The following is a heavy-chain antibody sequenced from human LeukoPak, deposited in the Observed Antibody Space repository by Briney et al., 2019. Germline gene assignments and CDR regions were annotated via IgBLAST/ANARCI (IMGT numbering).Heavy chain of an antibody. CDR2: INPRGGST. CDR3: ARAMYDYGDYPLFDFDY. CDR1: GYTFTSYY. Sequence: ASVKVSCKASGYTFTSYYMHWVRQAPGQGLEWMGRINPRGGSTSYAQKFQGRVTMTRDMSTSTVYMELSSLRSEDTAVYYCARAMYDYGDYPLFDFDYWGQGTLVTVSS. D-gene: IGHD4-17*01. J-gene: IGHJ4*02. V-gene: IGHV1-46*01.